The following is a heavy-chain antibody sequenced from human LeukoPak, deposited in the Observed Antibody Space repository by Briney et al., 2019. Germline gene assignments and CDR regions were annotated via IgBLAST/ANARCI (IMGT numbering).Heavy chain of an antibody. CDR3: ARDRRQRVYGDYVWFDP. CDR2: ISAYNGNT. D-gene: IGHD4-17*01. J-gene: IGHJ5*02. Sequence: GASVKVSCKASGYTFTSYGISWVRQAPGQGLEWMGWISAYNGNTNYAQKLKGRVTMTTDTSTSTAYMELRSLRSDDTAVYYCARDRRQRVYGDYVWFDPWGQGTLVTVSS. CDR1: GYTFTSYG. V-gene: IGHV1-18*04.